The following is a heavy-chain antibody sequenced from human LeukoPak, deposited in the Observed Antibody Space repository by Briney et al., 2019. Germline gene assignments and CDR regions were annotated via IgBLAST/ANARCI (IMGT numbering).Heavy chain of an antibody. CDR3: AKDLPGYCSSTSCYAPLDY. CDR1: GFTFSSYA. CDR2: ISYDGSNK. Sequence: GGSLRLSCAASGFTFSSYAMHWVRQAPGKGLEWVAVISYDGSNKYYADSVKGRFTISRDNSKNTLYLQMNSLRAEDTAVYYCAKDLPGYCSSTSCYAPLDYWGQGTLVTVSS. J-gene: IGHJ4*02. D-gene: IGHD2-2*01. V-gene: IGHV3-30-3*01.